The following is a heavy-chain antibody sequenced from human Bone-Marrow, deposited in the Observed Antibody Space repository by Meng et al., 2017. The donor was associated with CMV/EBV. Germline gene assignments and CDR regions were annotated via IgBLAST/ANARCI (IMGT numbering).Heavy chain of an antibody. CDR3: ASGSKRWLLYQDYYYYGMEV. J-gene: IGHJ6*02. Sequence: ASVKVSCKASGYTFTGYYMHWVRQAPGQGLEWMGWINPNSGGTNYAQKFQGRVTMTRDTSISTAYMELSRLRSDDTAVYYCASGSKRWLLYQDYYYYGMEVWGQGTMVTVSS. V-gene: IGHV1-2*02. CDR1: GYTFTGYY. CDR2: INPNSGGT. D-gene: IGHD3-3*01.